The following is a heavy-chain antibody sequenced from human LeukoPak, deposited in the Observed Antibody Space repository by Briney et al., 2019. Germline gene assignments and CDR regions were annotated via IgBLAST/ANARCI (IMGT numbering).Heavy chain of an antibody. CDR2: ISSNGDST. CDR3: ARVKVSGAFDI. J-gene: IGHJ3*02. D-gene: IGHD1-14*01. V-gene: IGHV3-64*01. CDR1: GFTFSSYS. Sequence: GGSLRLSCAASGFTFSSYSMHWVRQAPGKGLEYVSAISSNGDSTYYANSVKGRFTISRDNSKNTLYLQMGSLRAEDMAVYYCARVKVSGAFDIWGPGTMVTVSS.